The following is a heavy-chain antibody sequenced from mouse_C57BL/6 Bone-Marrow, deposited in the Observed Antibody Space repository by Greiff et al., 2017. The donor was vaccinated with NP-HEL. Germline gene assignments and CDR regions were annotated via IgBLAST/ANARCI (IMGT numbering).Heavy chain of an antibody. CDR3: ARQNYYGSSYWYFDV. J-gene: IGHJ1*03. D-gene: IGHD1-1*01. V-gene: IGHV5-15*01. CDR1: GFTFSDYG. Sequence: EVKLMESGGGLVQPGGSLKLSCAASGFTFSDYGMAWVRQAPRKGPEWVAFISNLAYSIYYADTVTGRFTISRENAKNTLYLEMCSLRSEDTAMYYCARQNYYGSSYWYFDVWGTGTTVTVSS. CDR2: ISNLAYSI.